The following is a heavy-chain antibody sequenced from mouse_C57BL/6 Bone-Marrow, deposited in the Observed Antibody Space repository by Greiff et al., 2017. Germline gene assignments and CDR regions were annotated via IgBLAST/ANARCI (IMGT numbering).Heavy chain of an antibody. D-gene: IGHD2-2*01. J-gene: IGHJ3*01. Sequence: EVQLQQSGAELVRPGASVKLSCTASGFNIKDDYMHWVKQRPEQGLEWIGWIDPENGDTEYASKFQGKATITADTSSNTAYLQLSSLTSEDTAVYYGTTRDTIWLRRAWFAYWGQGTLVTVSA. V-gene: IGHV14-4*01. CDR1: GFNIKDDY. CDR3: TTRDTIWLRRAWFAY. CDR2: IDPENGDT.